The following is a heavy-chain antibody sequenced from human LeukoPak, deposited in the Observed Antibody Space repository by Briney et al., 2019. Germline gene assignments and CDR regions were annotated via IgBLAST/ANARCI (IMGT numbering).Heavy chain of an antibody. J-gene: IGHJ4*02. D-gene: IGHD2-2*01. Sequence: GGSLRLSCAASGFTFSSYAMSWVRQAPGKGLEWVSSISSSSSYIYYADSVKGRFTISRDNSKNTLYLQMYSRRAEDTAVYYCAKGGIVVVPAEPAFDYWGQGTLVTVSS. CDR3: AKGGIVVVPAEPAFDY. CDR2: ISSSSSYI. V-gene: IGHV3-21*01. CDR1: GFTFSSYA.